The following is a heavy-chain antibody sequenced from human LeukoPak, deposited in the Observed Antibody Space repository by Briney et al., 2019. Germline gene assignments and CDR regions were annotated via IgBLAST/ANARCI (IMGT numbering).Heavy chain of an antibody. CDR3: ARSRVIKGYSYENGKISVLDY. D-gene: IGHD5-18*01. CDR2: INPNSGGT. J-gene: IGHJ4*02. Sequence: ASVKVSCKASGYTFTGYYMHWVRQAPGQGLEWMGWINPNSGGTNYAQKFQGRVTTTRDTSISTAYMELSRLRSDDTAVYYCARSRVIKGYSYENGKISVLDYWGQGTLVTVSS. V-gene: IGHV1-2*02. CDR1: GYTFTGYY.